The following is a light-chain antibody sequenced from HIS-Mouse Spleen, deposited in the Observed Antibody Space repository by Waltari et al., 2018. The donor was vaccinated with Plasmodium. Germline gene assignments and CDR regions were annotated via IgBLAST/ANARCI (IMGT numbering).Light chain of an antibody. J-gene: IGLJ3*02. Sequence: SYVPTPPPSVSVAPVPTAPITCGETKLGRKRGHWYQPKPGQAPEPVVHDESGRPSGIPERFSGSNSGNTATLTLSRVEAGDEADYYCQVWDSSSDHRVFGGGTKLTVL. V-gene: IGLV3-21*02. CDR2: DES. CDR3: QVWDSSSDHRV. CDR1: KLGRKR.